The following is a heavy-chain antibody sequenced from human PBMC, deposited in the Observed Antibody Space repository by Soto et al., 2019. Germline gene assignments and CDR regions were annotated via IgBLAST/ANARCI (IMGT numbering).Heavy chain of an antibody. V-gene: IGHV1-46*01. D-gene: IGHD1-26*01. CDR3: ARDLRTSARGTRSQDYFDY. CDR2: INPSGGST. Sequence: ASVKVSCKASGYSFTSYYMHWVRQAPGQGLEWMGIINPSGGSTSYAQKFQGRVTMTRDTSTSTVYMELSSLRSEDTAVYYCARDLRTSARGTRSQDYFDYWGQGTLVTVSS. J-gene: IGHJ4*02. CDR1: GYSFTSYY.